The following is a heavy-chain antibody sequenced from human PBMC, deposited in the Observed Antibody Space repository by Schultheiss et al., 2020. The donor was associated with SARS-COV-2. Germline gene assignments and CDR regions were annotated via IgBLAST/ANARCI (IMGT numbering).Heavy chain of an antibody. J-gene: IGHJ6*02. V-gene: IGHV4-38-2*02. Sequence: SETLSLTCAVSGYSISSGYYWGWIRQPPGKGLEWIGSIYHSGSTYYNPSLKSRVTISVDTSKNQFSLKLSSVTAADTAVYYCARDRRPDGVWFGAYYGMDVWGQGTTVTVSS. D-gene: IGHD3-10*01. CDR1: GYSISSGYY. CDR2: IYHSGST. CDR3: ARDRRPDGVWFGAYYGMDV.